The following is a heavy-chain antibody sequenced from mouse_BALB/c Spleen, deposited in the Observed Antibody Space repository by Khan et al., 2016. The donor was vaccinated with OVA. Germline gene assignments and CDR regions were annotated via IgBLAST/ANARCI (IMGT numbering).Heavy chain of an antibody. CDR1: GYTFTSYW. Sequence: VQLQQSGTVLARPGASVKMSCKASGYTFTSYWMHWVKQRPGQGLEWIGAIYPGNSDTNYNQKFKGKAKLTVVTSTSTAYMEFNSLTNEDSAVYYCTRNGFGNYESWDYWGQGTTLTVSS. CDR3: TRNGFGNYESWDY. V-gene: IGHV1-5*01. D-gene: IGHD2-1*01. CDR2: IYPGNSDT. J-gene: IGHJ2*01.